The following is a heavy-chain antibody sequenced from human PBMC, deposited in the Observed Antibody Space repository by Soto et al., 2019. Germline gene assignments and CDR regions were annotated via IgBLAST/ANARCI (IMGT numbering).Heavy chain of an antibody. CDR2: IGIAGDT. D-gene: IGHD6-19*01. Sequence: EVQLVESGGGLVQPGGSLRLSCAASGFTVSSYVMHWVRQATGKGLEWVSVIGIAGDTYYPDSVKGRFTISRENAKNSLYLQMNSLRAGDTAVCYCARTVAGTYFDFWGQGTLVTVSS. CDR1: GFTVSSYV. V-gene: IGHV3-13*04. J-gene: IGHJ4*02. CDR3: ARTVAGTYFDF.